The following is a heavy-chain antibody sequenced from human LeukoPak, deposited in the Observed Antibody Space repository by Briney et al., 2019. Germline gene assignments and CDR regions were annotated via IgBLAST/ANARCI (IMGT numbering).Heavy chain of an antibody. CDR1: GGSIGSYY. CDR2: IYYSGST. Sequence: SETLSLTCTVSGGSIGSYYWSWIRQPPGKGLEWIGYIYYSGSTNYNPSLKSRVTISVDTSKNQFSLKLSSVTAADTAVYFCARGQGWYYYMDVWGKGTTVTVSS. J-gene: IGHJ6*03. CDR3: ARGQGWYYYMDV. V-gene: IGHV4-59*01.